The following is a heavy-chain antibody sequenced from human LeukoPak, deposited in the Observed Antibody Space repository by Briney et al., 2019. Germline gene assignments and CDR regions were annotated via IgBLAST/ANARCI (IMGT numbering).Heavy chain of an antibody. D-gene: IGHD6-13*01. J-gene: IGHJ3*02. CDR3: VRGVSISSSWYNDI. CDR2: ISRGGSTT. Sequence: GGSLRLSCAASGFTFSSYSMNWVRQAPGKGLEWVSYISRGGSTTYYADSVKGRFTISRDNAKNSLYLQMNSLRAEDTAVYYCVRGVSISSSWYNDIWAKGQWSPSLQ. CDR1: GFTFSSYS. V-gene: IGHV3-48*04.